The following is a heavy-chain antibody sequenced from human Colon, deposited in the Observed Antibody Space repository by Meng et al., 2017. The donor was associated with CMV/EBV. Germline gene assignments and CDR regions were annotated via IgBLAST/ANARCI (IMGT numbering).Heavy chain of an antibody. D-gene: IGHD2-2*02. J-gene: IGHJ6*02. V-gene: IGHV3-48*03. Sequence: GESLKISCAASGFSFSNYEVNWVRQAPGKGLEWVAYISRSGDIIYYADSVKGRFTVSRDNANNSLFVQMNSLRGEDTGVYYCARIMFCSDTSCYSHYGMDVWGQGTTVTV. CDR3: ARIMFCSDTSCYSHYGMDV. CDR1: GFSFSNYE. CDR2: ISRSGDII.